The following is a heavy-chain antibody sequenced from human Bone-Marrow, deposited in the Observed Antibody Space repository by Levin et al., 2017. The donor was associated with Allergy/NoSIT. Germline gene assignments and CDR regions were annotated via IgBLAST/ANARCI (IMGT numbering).Heavy chain of an antibody. Sequence: GALRLSCAASGFTFSSYAMSWVRQAPGKGLEWVSSISGSGTITHYAESVKGRFTISRDISKNMLQLQMNSLRAEDTAIYFCAKEGLAVAGYYFDSWGQGTLVTVSS. CDR2: ISGSGTIT. V-gene: IGHV3-23*01. J-gene: IGHJ4*02. CDR1: GFTFSSYA. D-gene: IGHD6-19*01. CDR3: AKEGLAVAGYYFDS.